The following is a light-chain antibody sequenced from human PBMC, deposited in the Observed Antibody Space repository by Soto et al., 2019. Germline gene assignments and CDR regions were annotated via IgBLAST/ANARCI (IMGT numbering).Light chain of an antibody. CDR1: TSDVGGYNY. CDR2: DVT. V-gene: IGLV2-11*01. CDR3: CSYAGSYFWV. Sequence: QLVLTQPRSVSGSPGQSVTISCTGTTSDVGGYNYVSWYQQHPGKAPKLMIYDVTKRPSGVPDRFSGYKSANTASLTISGLQAEDEADYYCCSYAGSYFWVFGGGTKVTVL. J-gene: IGLJ3*02.